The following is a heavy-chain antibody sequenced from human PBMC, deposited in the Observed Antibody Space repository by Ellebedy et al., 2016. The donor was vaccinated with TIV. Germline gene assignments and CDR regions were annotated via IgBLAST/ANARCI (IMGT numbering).Heavy chain of an antibody. V-gene: IGHV1-2*02. CDR1: GYTFTDYY. J-gene: IGHJ4*02. D-gene: IGHD3-9*01. Sequence: AASVKVSCKASGYTFTDYYVHWLRQAPGQGLEWVGWVNPNSGGTNFAQRFQVRVTMTRDTSITTAYMELSTLTSDDPAVYYCAISPNQYFFDYWGQGTQVTVSS. CDR3: AISPNQYFFDY. CDR2: VNPNSGGT.